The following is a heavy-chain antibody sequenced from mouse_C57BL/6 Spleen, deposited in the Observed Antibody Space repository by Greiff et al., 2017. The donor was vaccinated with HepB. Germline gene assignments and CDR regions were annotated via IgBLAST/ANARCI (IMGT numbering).Heavy chain of an antibody. D-gene: IGHD2-5*01. J-gene: IGHJ3*01. V-gene: IGHV2-2*01. CDR2: IWSGGST. CDR3: ASPYYSNYEVGFAY. CDR1: GFSLTSYG. Sequence: VQLQQSGPGLVQPSQSLSITCTVSGFSLTSYGVHWVRQSPGKGLEWLGVIWSGGSTDYNAAFISRLSISKDNSKSQVFFKMNSLQADDTAIYYCASPYYSNYEVGFAYWGQGTLVTVSA.